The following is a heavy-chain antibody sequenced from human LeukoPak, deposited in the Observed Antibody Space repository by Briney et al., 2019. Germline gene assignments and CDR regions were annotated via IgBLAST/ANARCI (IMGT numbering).Heavy chain of an antibody. V-gene: IGHV4-59*08. Sequence: PETLSLTCTVSGGSISSYYWSWIRQPPGKGLEWIGYIYYSGSTNYNPSLKRRVTISVDTSKNHFSLKLSSVTAADTAVYYCARLGSGWPYYFDYWGQGTLVTVSS. CDR3: ARLGSGWPYYFDY. J-gene: IGHJ4*02. CDR2: IYYSGST. D-gene: IGHD6-19*01. CDR1: GGSISSYY.